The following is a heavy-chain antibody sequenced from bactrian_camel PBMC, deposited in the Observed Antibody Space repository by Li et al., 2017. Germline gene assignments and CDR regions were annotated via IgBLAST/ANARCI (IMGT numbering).Heavy chain of an antibody. CDR1: GYAFSANC. CDR2: IQTGDGGT. D-gene: IGHD3*01. J-gene: IGHJ4*01. V-gene: IGHV3S1*01. Sequence: HVQLVESGGGSVQAGGSLRLSCSASGYAFSANCVAWFRQAPGRGRGAVAAIQTGDGGTAYVESVKGRFTISQEDARNTVWLQMHSLKPEDTAMYYCAAFDSIVPCTSGSWPSAAYDSRGQGTQVTVS. CDR3: AAFDSIVPCTSGSWPSAAYDS.